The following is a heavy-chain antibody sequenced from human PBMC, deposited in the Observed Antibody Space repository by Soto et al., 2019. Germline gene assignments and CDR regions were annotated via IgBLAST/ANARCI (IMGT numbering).Heavy chain of an antibody. CDR2: VYYSGSV. CDR1: GVSLTGYH. J-gene: IGHJ5*02. Sequence: PSETLSLTCNVSGVSLTGYHWNWIRQPPGKTLEWIGFVYYSGSVSYNPSLKGRASISVDRSKNQFSLRLTSVTAADTAVYYCARRLNLGSFDHWGLGTLVTVSS. V-gene: IGHV4-59*01. CDR3: ARRLNLGSFDH. D-gene: IGHD3-10*01.